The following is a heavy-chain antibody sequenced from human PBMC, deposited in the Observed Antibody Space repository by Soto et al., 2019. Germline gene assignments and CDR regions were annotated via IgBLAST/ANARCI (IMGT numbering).Heavy chain of an antibody. CDR3: ARDSVVATHAFDI. Sequence: QVQLVQSGAEVKKPGSSVKVSCKASGGTFSSYAISWVRQAPGQGLEWMGGIIPIFATANYAQKFQGRVTITADGSTNTAYMELSTLRCEDTAVYYCARDSVVATHAFDIWGQGTMVTVSS. V-gene: IGHV1-69*12. CDR2: IIPIFATA. J-gene: IGHJ3*02. CDR1: GGTFSSYA. D-gene: IGHD1-26*01.